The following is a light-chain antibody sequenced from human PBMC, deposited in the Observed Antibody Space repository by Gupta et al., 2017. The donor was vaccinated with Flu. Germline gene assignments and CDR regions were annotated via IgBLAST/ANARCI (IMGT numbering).Light chain of an antibody. Sequence: SSVLTQPPSVSVAPGKTATITCEGNNSKRKNVHWYQQRTGQAIVWVVFDDNDRTAGLPDRFSGSNSGNTAALIISRGEGGEAADYYCHVGDSRTDVVFGGGTKLAV. CDR1: NSKRKN. V-gene: IGLV3-21*03. CDR2: DDN. CDR3: HVGDSRTDVV. J-gene: IGLJ2*01.